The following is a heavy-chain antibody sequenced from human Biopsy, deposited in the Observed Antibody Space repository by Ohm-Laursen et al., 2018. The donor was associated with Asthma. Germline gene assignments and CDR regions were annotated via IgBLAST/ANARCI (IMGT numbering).Heavy chain of an antibody. V-gene: IGHV3-30*18. D-gene: IGHD3-3*01. Sequence: SLRLSCAASGFSFNSYGMHWVRQAPGKGLEWVAVMSFDGRQTYYADSVKGRFTISRDNSKNTLYLQMNSLRAEETAVYYCAKERYYDFWSGYPIWGQGTMVTVSS. CDR1: GFSFNSYG. J-gene: IGHJ3*02. CDR2: MSFDGRQT. CDR3: AKERYYDFWSGYPI.